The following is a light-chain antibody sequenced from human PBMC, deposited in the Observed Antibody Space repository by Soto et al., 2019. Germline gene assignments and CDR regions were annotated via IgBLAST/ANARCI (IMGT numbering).Light chain of an antibody. CDR1: QSVLYSSNNKNY. CDR2: CAS. J-gene: IGKJ1*01. Sequence: DIVMTQSPDSLAVSLGERATINCKSSQSVLYSSNNKNYLAWYQKKPGQPPKLLIYCASTRESGVPDRFSGSGSGTDFTLTISSLQAEDVAVYSCQQYYSTPLTFGQGTKVEIK. CDR3: QQYYSTPLT. V-gene: IGKV4-1*01.